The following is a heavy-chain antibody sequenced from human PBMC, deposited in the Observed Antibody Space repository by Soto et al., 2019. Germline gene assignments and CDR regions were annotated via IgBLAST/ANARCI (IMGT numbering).Heavy chain of an antibody. V-gene: IGHV1-46*01. CDR2: INPSGGST. CDR3: ARASALAYAITGPNYYYGMDV. CDR1: GYTFTSHY. D-gene: IGHD2-8*01. Sequence: ASVKVSCKASGYTFTSHYMHWVRQAPGQGLEWMGIINPSGGSTSYAQKFQGRVTMTRDTSTSTVYMELSSLRSEDTAVYYCARASALAYAITGPNYYYGMDVWGQGTTVTVSS. J-gene: IGHJ6*02.